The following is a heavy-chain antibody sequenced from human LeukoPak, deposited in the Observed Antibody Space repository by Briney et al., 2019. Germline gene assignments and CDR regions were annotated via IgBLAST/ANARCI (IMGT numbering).Heavy chain of an antibody. D-gene: IGHD6-6*01. CDR1: GGTLSSYA. Sequence: SVKVSCKASGGTLSSYAISWVRQAPGQGVEWMGGIIPVFGTANYAQKFQGRVTFTTDEFMSTAYMELSSLRSEDTAVYYCASDLGIAARGLYMDVWGKGTTVTVSS. CDR2: IIPVFGTA. J-gene: IGHJ6*03. CDR3: ASDLGIAARGLYMDV. V-gene: IGHV1-69*05.